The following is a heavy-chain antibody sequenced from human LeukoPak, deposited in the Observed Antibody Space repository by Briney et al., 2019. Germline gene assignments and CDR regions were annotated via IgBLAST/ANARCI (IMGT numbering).Heavy chain of an antibody. Sequence: GGSLRPSCAASGFTFSSYEMNWVRQAPGKGLEWVSYISSSGSTIYYADSVKGRFTISRDNAKNSLYLQMNSLRAEDTAVYYCARDGSGWPYYYYGMDAWGQGTTVTVSS. V-gene: IGHV3-48*03. CDR2: ISSSGSTI. D-gene: IGHD6-19*01. CDR1: GFTFSSYE. CDR3: ARDGSGWPYYYYGMDA. J-gene: IGHJ6*02.